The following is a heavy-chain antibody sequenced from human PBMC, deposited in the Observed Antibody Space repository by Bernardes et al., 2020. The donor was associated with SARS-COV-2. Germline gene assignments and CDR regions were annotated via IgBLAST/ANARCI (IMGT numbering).Heavy chain of an antibody. Sequence: SETLSLTCAVYGGSVSGYYWNWIRQTPGKGLQWIGEINHSGNTNYNPSLKSRVTMSVDTSKNQVSLKLSSVTAADTAVYYCARGGCSSSSCYNFDYWGQGNLVTVSS. CDR1: GGSVSGYY. CDR3: ARGGCSSSSCYNFDY. J-gene: IGHJ4*02. CDR2: INHSGNT. V-gene: IGHV4-34*01. D-gene: IGHD2-2*02.